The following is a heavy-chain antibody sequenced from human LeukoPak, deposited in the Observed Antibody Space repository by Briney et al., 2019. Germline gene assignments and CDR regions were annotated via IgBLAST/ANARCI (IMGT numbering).Heavy chain of an antibody. J-gene: IGHJ4*02. CDR1: GGTFSSYA. D-gene: IGHD6-19*01. CDR2: IIPIFGTA. CDR3: ARDSSPGIAVAGFDY. V-gene: IGHV1-69*13. Sequence: SVKVSCKASGGTFSSYAISWVRQAPGQGLEWMGGIIPIFGTANYAQKFQGRVTITADESTSTAYMELSSLRSEDTAVYYCARDSSPGIAVAGFDYGGQGTLVTVSS.